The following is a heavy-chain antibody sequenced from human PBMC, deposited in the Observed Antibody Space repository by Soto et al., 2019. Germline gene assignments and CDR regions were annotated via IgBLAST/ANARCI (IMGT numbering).Heavy chain of an antibody. CDR1: XGTFSXXX. CDR2: XIPIFGTA. Sequence: KPGSXVXXXXXXXXGTFSXXXXXXXXXXXGQGLXXXXXXIPIFGTANYAQKFQGRVTITADKSTSTAYMELSSLRSEDTAVYYCARGRLKQLVRRSGGYYYGMDVWGQGTTVTVSS. J-gene: IGHJ6*02. CDR3: ARGRLKQLVRRSGGYYYGMDV. D-gene: IGHD6-13*01. V-gene: IGHV1-69*06.